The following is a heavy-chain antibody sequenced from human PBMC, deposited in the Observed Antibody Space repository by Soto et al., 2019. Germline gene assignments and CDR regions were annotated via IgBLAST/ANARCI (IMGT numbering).Heavy chain of an antibody. D-gene: IGHD3-22*01. CDR3: AKDWYDSSVGAFDI. J-gene: IGHJ3*02. CDR1: GFTFSSYG. V-gene: IGHV3-30*18. CDR2: ISYDGSNK. Sequence: GGSLRLSCAASGFTFSSYGMHWVRQAPGKGLEWVAVISYDGSNKYYADSVKGRFTISRDNSKNTLYLQMNSLRAEDTAVYYCAKDWYDSSVGAFDIWGQGTMVTVSS.